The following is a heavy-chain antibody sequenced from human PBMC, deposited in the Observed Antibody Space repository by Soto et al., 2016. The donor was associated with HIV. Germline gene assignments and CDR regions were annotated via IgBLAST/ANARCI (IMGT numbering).Heavy chain of an antibody. V-gene: IGHV3-11*05. CDR1: GFTFSDYY. Sequence: QVQLVESGGGLVKPGGSLRLSCAASGFTFSDYYMSWIRQAPGKGLEWVSYISSSSSYTNYADSVKGRFTISRDNAKNSLYLQMNSPRAEDTAVYYCARDHSSIYYVGLDYWGQGTLVTVSS. CDR2: ISSSSSYT. D-gene: IGHD6-13*01. CDR3: ARDHSSIYYVGLDY. J-gene: IGHJ4*02.